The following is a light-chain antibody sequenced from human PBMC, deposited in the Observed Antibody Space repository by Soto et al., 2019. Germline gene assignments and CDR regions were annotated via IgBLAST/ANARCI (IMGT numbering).Light chain of an antibody. Sequence: QSALTQPPSVSGSPGQSVAISCTGTSSDIGAYNRVSWYQQPPGTASKLMIYDVNNRPSGVPDRFSGSKSGNTASLTISGLQADDEADYYCSSFTSSNTYVFGTGTKVTVL. J-gene: IGLJ1*01. V-gene: IGLV2-18*02. CDR2: DVN. CDR3: SSFTSSNTYV. CDR1: SSDIGAYNR.